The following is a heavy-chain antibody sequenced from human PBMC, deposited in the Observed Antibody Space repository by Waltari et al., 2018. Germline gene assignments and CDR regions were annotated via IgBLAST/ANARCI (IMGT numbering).Heavy chain of an antibody. J-gene: IGHJ4*02. CDR2: ISDSGGST. V-gene: IGHV3-23*01. Sequence: EVQLLESGGGLVQPGGSLRLSCAASGFTFSTYAMSWVRQAPGKGLEWVSSISDSGGSTDYADSVKGRFTISRDNSKNTLYLQMNSLRTEDTAVYYCAKDYASSWLHFDYWGQGTLITVSS. D-gene: IGHD6-13*01. CDR1: GFTFSTYA. CDR3: AKDYASSWLHFDY.